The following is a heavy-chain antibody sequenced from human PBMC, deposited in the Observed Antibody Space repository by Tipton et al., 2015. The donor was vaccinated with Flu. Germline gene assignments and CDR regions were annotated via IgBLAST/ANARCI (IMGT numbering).Heavy chain of an antibody. V-gene: IGHV4-39*07. J-gene: IGHJ3*02. CDR3: AGDVFITMIVVVTPGAFAI. CDR2: NYYRGNT. Sequence: TLSLTCTVSGGSISSSSYYWGWIRQPPGKGLEWTVSNYYRGNTYYNPSLKSRVTISVGTSKNQFSLNLSSVTAADTAVYYCAGDVFITMIVVVTPGAFAIWCQGTMVTVSS. CDR1: GGSISSSSYY. D-gene: IGHD3-22*01.